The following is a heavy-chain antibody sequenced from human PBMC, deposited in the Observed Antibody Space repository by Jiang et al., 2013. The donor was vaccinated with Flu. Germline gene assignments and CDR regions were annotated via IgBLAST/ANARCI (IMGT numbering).Heavy chain of an antibody. J-gene: IGHJ6*02. CDR2: INHSGST. CDR1: GGSFSGYY. V-gene: IGHV4-34*01. Sequence: LLKPSETLSLTCAVYGGSFSGYYWSWIRQPPGKGLEWIGEINHSGSTNYNPSLKSRVTISVDTSKNQFSLKLSSVTAADTAVYYCAGWWRSGSQSGDYGMDVWGQGTTVTVSS. D-gene: IGHD3-10*01. CDR3: AGWWRSGSQSGDYGMDV.